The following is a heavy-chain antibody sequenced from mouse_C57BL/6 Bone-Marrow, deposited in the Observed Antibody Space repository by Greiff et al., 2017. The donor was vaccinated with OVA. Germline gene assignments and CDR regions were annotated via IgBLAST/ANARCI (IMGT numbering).Heavy chain of an antibody. CDR2: IHPNSGST. CDR1: GYTFTSYW. D-gene: IGHD1-1*01. CDR3: ARSRITTYYCDY. V-gene: IGHV1-64*01. J-gene: IGHJ2*01. Sequence: QVQLQQPGAELVKPGASVKLSCKASGYTFTSYWMHWVKQRPGQGLEWIGMIHPNSGSTNYNEKFKSKATLTVDKSSSTAYMQLSSLTSEDSAVYYGARSRITTYYCDYWGQGTTLTVSS.